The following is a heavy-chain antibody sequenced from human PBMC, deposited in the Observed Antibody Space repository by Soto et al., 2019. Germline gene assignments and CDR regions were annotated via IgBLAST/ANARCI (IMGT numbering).Heavy chain of an antibody. Sequence: QVQLVESGGGVVQPGRSLRLSCAASGFTFSSYGMHWVRQAPGKGLEWVAVIWYDGSNKYYADSVKGRFTISRDNSKNXLXLXMNSRRAEDTAVYYCARDGERRCGGDCYSEYYGMDVWGQGTTVTVSS. CDR3: ARDGERRCGGDCYSEYYGMDV. D-gene: IGHD2-21*02. J-gene: IGHJ6*02. CDR2: IWYDGSNK. CDR1: GFTFSSYG. V-gene: IGHV3-33*01.